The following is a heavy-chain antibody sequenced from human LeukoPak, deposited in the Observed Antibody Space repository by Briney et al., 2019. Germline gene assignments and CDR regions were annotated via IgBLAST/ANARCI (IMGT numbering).Heavy chain of an antibody. CDR1: GFTFSSYG. V-gene: IGHV3-30*02. Sequence: PGGSLRLSCAAPGFTFSSYGMHWVRQAPGKGLEWVAFIRYDGSNKYYADSVKGRFTISRDNSKNTLYLQMNSLRAEDTAVYYCAREGKDGYNFDYWGQGTLVTVSS. D-gene: IGHD5-24*01. CDR2: IRYDGSNK. CDR3: AREGKDGYNFDY. J-gene: IGHJ4*02.